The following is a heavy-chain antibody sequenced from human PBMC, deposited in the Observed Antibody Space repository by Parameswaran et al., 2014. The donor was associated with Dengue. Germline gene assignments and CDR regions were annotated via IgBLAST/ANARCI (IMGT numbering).Heavy chain of an antibody. Sequence: WIRQPQEGLEWVSYISSSGSTIYYADSVKGRFTISRDNAKNSLYLQMNSLRAEDTAVYYCATQTYYYYMDVWGQRDHGHRLL. V-gene: IGHV3-11*01. CDR3: ATQTYYYYMDV. J-gene: IGHJ6*03. CDR2: ISSSGSTI.